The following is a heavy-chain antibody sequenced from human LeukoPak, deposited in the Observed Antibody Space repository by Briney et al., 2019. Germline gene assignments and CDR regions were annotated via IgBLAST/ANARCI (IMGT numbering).Heavy chain of an antibody. J-gene: IGHJ6*03. CDR2: IRYDGSDK. V-gene: IGHV3-30*02. CDR3: AKGSYYGTSSSCPQHYYYMDV. CDR1: GLTFSSYG. D-gene: IGHD2-2*01. Sequence: PGGSLRPSCAASGLTFSSYGMHWVRQAPGKGLEWVAFIRYDGSDKYYADSVKGRLTISRDNSKNTLYLQMNGLRPEDTTVYYCAKGSYYGTSSSCPQHYYYMDVWGKGTTVTVSS.